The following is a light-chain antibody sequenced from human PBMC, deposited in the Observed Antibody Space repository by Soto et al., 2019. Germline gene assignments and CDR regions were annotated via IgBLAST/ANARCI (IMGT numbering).Light chain of an antibody. J-gene: IGKJ4*02. CDR1: QGISNY. V-gene: IGKV1-27*01. CDR3: QKYNSL. CDR2: AAS. Sequence: DIQMTQSPSSLSASVGDRVTITCRARQGISNYVAWYQQKPGKVPKLLIYAASTLQSGVPSRFSGSGSGTDFTLTISSLQPEDGATYYCQKYNSLFGGGTKVEI.